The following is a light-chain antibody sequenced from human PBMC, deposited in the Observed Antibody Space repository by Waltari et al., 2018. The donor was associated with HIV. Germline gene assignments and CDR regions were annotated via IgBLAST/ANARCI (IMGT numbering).Light chain of an antibody. J-gene: IGLJ2*01. Sequence: QSALTQSASVSGSPGHSITISCTGARRDAGGYNFVSWYQQHPRKAPKLVIYHVSNRPSGVSNRFSGSKSGNTASLTISGLQAEDEAEYYCSSYTSSNTVIFGGGTRVTVL. V-gene: IGLV2-14*01. CDR2: HVS. CDR3: SSYTSSNTVI. CDR1: RRDAGGYNF.